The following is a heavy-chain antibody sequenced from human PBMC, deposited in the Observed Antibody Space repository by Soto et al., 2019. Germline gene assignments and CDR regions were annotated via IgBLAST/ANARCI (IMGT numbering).Heavy chain of an antibody. V-gene: IGHV1-69*06. CDR1: GGTCSSYA. D-gene: IGHD5-18*01. CDR3: ATNFFRYRDDWDYYYYYGMDV. CDR2: IIPIFGTA. Sequence: SGKGSCKASGGTCSSYAISWERQAPGQGLEWMGEIIPIFGTANYAQKSQGGVTISAAKSTSTAYMELSTLRSEDTAAYYCATNFFRYRDDWDYYYYYGMDVWGQGTTVTVSS. J-gene: IGHJ6*02.